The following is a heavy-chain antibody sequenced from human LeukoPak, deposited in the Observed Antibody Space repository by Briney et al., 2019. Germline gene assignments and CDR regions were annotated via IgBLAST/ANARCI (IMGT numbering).Heavy chain of an antibody. CDR3: ARERGPRITIFGVATDNWFDP. D-gene: IGHD3-3*01. Sequence: GESLKVSCKASGYTFTSYGISWVRQAPGQGLEWMGWISAYNGNTNYAQKLQGRVTMTTDTSTSTAYMELRSLRSDDTAVYYCARERGPRITIFGVATDNWFDPWGQGTLVTVSS. CDR2: ISAYNGNT. CDR1: GYTFTSYG. J-gene: IGHJ5*02. V-gene: IGHV1-18*01.